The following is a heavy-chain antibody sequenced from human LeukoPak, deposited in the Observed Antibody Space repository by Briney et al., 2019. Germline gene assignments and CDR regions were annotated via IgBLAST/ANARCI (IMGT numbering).Heavy chain of an antibody. D-gene: IGHD3-10*01. J-gene: IGHJ6*03. CDR2: IYFSGAT. V-gene: IGHV4-59*01. CDR3: ARGPPLRVGRGFYYMDV. Sequence: SETLSLTCTVSGDSIISYYWTWIRQSPGKGLEWIGHIYFSGATYYNPSLNSRVTISIDKSKSQFSPKLGSLTAADTAVYYCARGPPLRVGRGFYYMDVWDKGTTVTASS. CDR1: GDSIISYY.